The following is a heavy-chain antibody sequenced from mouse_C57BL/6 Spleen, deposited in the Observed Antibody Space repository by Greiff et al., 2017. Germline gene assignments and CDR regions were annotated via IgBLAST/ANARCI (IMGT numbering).Heavy chain of an antibody. CDR3: ARGTTTVVARDYAMDY. Sequence: QVQLQQPGTELVKPGASVKLSCKASGYTFTSYWMHWVKQRPGQGLEWLGNINPSNGGTNYNETFKSKATLTVDKSSSTAYMQLSSLTSEDSAVYYCARGTTTVVARDYAMDYWGQGTSVTVSS. CDR1: GYTFTSYW. CDR2: INPSNGGT. J-gene: IGHJ4*01. V-gene: IGHV1-53*01. D-gene: IGHD1-1*01.